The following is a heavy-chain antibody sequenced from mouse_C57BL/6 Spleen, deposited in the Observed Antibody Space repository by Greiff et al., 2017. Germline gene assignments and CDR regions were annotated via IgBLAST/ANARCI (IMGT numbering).Heavy chain of an antibody. V-gene: IGHV1-64*01. CDR2: IHPNSGST. Sequence: QVQLQQPGAELVKPGASVKLSCKASGYTFSSYWMHWVKQRPGQGLEWIGMIHPNSGSTNYNEKFKSKATLTVDKSSSTAYMQLSSLTSEDSAVYYCARPLYYYGSSWDYWGQGTTLTVSS. CDR3: ARPLYYYGSSWDY. D-gene: IGHD1-1*01. CDR1: GYTFSSYW. J-gene: IGHJ2*01.